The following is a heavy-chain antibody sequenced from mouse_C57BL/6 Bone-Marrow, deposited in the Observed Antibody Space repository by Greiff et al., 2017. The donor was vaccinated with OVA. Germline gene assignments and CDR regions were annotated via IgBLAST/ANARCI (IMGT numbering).Heavy chain of an antibody. V-gene: IGHV5-9-1*02. J-gene: IGHJ1*03. D-gene: IGHD1-1*01. CDR1: GFTFSSYA. CDR3: TRGGEIYYYGSSPWYFDV. Sequence: EVKPQESGEGLVKPGGSLKLSCAASGFTFSSYAMSWVRQTPEKRLEWVAYISSGGDYIYYADTVKGRFTISRDNARNTLYLQMSSLKSEDTAMYYCTRGGEIYYYGSSPWYFDVWGTGTTVTVSS. CDR2: ISSGGDYI.